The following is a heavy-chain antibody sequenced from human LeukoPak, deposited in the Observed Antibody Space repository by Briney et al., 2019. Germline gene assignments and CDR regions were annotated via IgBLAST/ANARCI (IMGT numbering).Heavy chain of an antibody. Sequence: PSETLSLTCTVSGGSMNSHYWSWIRHPPGKGLEWIGYMLDTVTTKDNPSLKSRFPLSADTSKNQFSLRLPSVTAADTAVYYCATIKRGNIYGYFDFWGQGILVTVSS. CDR1: GGSMNSHY. CDR3: ATIKRGNIYGYFDF. J-gene: IGHJ4*02. CDR2: MLDTVTT. D-gene: IGHD5-18*01. V-gene: IGHV4-59*11.